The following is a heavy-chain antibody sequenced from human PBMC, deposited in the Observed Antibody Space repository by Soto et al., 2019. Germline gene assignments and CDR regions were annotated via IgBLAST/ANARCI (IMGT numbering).Heavy chain of an antibody. D-gene: IGHD3-16*01. J-gene: IGHJ3*02. V-gene: IGHV3-33*01. CDR2: TWYDGTNK. CDR1: GFTFRIYS. Sequence: GGSLRLSCAASGFTFRIYSMHWVRQSPGKGLEWVAVTWYDGTNKYYGESVKGRFTISRDNSENTLYLQMNSLRVEDTAVYYCARDATFGTKGGSFDIWGHGTLVTVSS. CDR3: ARDATFGTKGGSFDI.